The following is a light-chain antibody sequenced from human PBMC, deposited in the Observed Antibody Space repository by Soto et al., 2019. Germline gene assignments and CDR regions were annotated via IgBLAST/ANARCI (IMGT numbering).Light chain of an antibody. J-gene: IGKJ4*01. CDR2: DAS. Sequence: EIVLTQSPATLSLSPGERATLSCRASQSVSNYLAWYQQKPGQAPRLLIYDASNRATGIPARFSGSGSGTDFTLTISSLEPEDFAVYFCPQGTYWLTFGGGTRVEIK. V-gene: IGKV3-11*01. CDR1: QSVSNY. CDR3: PQGTYWLT.